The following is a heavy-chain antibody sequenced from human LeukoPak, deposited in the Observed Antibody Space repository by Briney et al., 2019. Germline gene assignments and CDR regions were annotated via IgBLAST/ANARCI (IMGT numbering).Heavy chain of an antibody. CDR1: YGSISSSSYY. D-gene: IGHD3-3*01. CDR2: IYYSGST. Sequence: SETLSLTCTVSYGSISSSSYYWGWIRQPPGKGLEWIGSIYYSGSTYYNPSLKSRVTISVDTSKNQFSLKLSSVTAADTAVYYCARVRGYSFDYWGQGTLVTVSS. CDR3: ARVRGYSFDY. V-gene: IGHV4-39*01. J-gene: IGHJ4*02.